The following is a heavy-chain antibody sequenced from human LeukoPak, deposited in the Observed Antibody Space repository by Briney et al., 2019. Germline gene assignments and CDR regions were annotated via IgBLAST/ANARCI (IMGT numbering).Heavy chain of an antibody. Sequence: PSETLSLTCTVSYESISSSSHYWGWIRRPPGKGLEWIGSIDSGRNIHSNPSLDGRDTISVDTSKNQFSLKLSSVTAADTAVYHCARTKYYFDSSDYFFFDPWGQGILVIVSS. J-gene: IGHJ5*02. CDR2: IDSGRNI. CDR3: ARTKYYFDSSDYFFFDP. V-gene: IGHV4-39*01. CDR1: YESISSSSHY. D-gene: IGHD3-22*01.